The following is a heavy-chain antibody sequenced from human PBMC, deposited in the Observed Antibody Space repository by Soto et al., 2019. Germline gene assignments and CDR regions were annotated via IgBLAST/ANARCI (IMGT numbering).Heavy chain of an antibody. D-gene: IGHD3-3*01. CDR3: ARDPAGPPGLESITIFENAKYGMDV. CDR1: GGSISSSNW. Sequence: QVQLQESGPGLVKPSGTLSLTCAVSGGSISSSNWWSWVRQPPGKGLEWIGEIDHSGSTNYNPSHKGRVTISVDKPKNPFSLKLSSVTAADAAVYYCARDPAGPPGLESITIFENAKYGMDVWGQGTTVTVSS. CDR2: IDHSGST. J-gene: IGHJ6*02. V-gene: IGHV4-4*02.